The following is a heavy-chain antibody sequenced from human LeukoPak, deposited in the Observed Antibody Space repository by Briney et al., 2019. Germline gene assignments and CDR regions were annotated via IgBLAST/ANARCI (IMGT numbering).Heavy chain of an antibody. V-gene: IGHV1-18*01. D-gene: IGHD3-22*01. CDR3: ARDAEEGVFYYDTWFDP. J-gene: IGHJ5*02. CDR1: GYTFTSYG. CDR2: SSAYNGNT. Sequence: ASVKVSCKASGYTFTSYGISWVRQAPGQGLEWMGWSSAYNGNTNYAQKLQGRVTMTPDTSTSTAYMELRSLRSDDTAVYYCARDAEEGVFYYDTWFDPWGQGTLVTVSS.